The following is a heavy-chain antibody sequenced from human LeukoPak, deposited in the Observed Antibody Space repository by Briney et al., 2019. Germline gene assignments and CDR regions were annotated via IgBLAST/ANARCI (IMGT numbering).Heavy chain of an antibody. D-gene: IGHD2-2*01. J-gene: IGHJ6*02. V-gene: IGHV1-69*01. Sequence: GASVKVSCKASGGTFSSYAISWVRQAPGQGLEWMGGIIPIFGTANYAQKFQGRVTITADESTSTAYMELSSLRSEDTAVYYCARDYCSSTSCYGYYYGMDVWGQGTTVTVSS. CDR2: IIPIFGTA. CDR3: ARDYCSSTSCYGYYYGMDV. CDR1: GGTFSSYA.